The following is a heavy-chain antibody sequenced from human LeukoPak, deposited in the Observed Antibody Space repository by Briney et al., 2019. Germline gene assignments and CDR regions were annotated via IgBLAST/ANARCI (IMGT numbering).Heavy chain of an antibody. CDR3: AKRNSGGPYYFDY. V-gene: IGHV3-23*01. D-gene: IGHD3-10*01. CDR2: ISVSGDNT. CDR1: GFTFGSYA. J-gene: IGHJ4*02. Sequence: GGSLRLSCAVSGFTFGSYAMTWVRQAPGKGLQWVSTISVSGDNTYYADSVKGRFTISRDNSKNTLYLQMNSLRADDTAIYYCAKRNSGGPYYFDYWGQGTLVTVSS.